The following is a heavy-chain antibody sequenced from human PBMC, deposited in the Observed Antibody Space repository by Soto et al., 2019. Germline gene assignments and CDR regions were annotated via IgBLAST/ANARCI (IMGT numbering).Heavy chain of an antibody. Sequence: QEQLEQSGAEVKKPGASVKVSCKASGYTFTKYDFNWVRQATGQGLEWMGWVNPISGNTETAQNFQGRVSLTMNTSTSTAFMELSSLRSGDTAVYYCAPSRINMIRGVFYYGLDVWGHGTTLTVSS. V-gene: IGHV1-8*01. CDR2: VNPISGNT. CDR1: GYTFTKYD. CDR3: APSRINMIRGVFYYGLDV. J-gene: IGHJ6*02. D-gene: IGHD3-10*01.